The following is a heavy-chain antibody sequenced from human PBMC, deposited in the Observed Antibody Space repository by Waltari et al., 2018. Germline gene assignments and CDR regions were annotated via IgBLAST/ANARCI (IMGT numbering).Heavy chain of an antibody. Sequence: QVQLVQSGAEVKKPGASVKVSCKASGSTFTGYCIHWGRQAPGQGLEWMGRINPNSGGTNYAQKFQGRVTMTRDTSISTAYMELSRLRSDDTAVYYCARDTIAAAGVYWGQGTLVTVSS. CDR3: ARDTIAAAGVY. V-gene: IGHV1-2*06. CDR2: INPNSGGT. D-gene: IGHD6-13*01. CDR1: GSTFTGYC. J-gene: IGHJ4*02.